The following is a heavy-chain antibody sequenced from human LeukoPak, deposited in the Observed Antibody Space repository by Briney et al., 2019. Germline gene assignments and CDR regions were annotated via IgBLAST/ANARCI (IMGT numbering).Heavy chain of an antibody. CDR2: IKSDGSVT. Sequence: GGSLRLSCAASGFTFSSYWMHWVRQAPGEGLVWVSRIKSDGSVTWYADSVKGRFTISRDNAKNTLYLQMNSLRAEDTAVYYCARGGSGWYLGSLNYYYGMDVWGQGTTVTVSS. J-gene: IGHJ6*02. V-gene: IGHV3-74*01. D-gene: IGHD6-19*01. CDR1: GFTFSSYW. CDR3: ARGGSGWYLGSLNYYYGMDV.